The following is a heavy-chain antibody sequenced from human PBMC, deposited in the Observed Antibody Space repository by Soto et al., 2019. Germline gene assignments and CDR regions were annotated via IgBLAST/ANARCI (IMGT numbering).Heavy chain of an antibody. Sequence: SETLSLTCAVYGGSFSGYYWSWIRQPPGKGLEWIGEINHSGSTNYSPSLKSRVTISVDTSKNQFSLKLSSVTAADTAVYYCARDRLVRKLLWFEQSFDYWGQGTLVTVSS. V-gene: IGHV4-34*01. CDR2: INHSGST. CDR3: ARDRLVRKLLWFEQSFDY. CDR1: GGSFSGYY. J-gene: IGHJ4*02. D-gene: IGHD3-10*01.